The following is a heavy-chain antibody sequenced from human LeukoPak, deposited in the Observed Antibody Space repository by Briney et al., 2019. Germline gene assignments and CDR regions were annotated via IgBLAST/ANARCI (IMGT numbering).Heavy chain of an antibody. D-gene: IGHD6-19*01. CDR3: ARGERVAVAGGIIQGAFDI. V-gene: IGHV4-4*07. CDR1: GGAISSYH. CDR2: IYTSGST. Sequence: SETLSLTGTVSGGAISSYHWSWIRQPAGKGREGIGRIYTSGSTNYNPSLKSRVTMSVDTSKNQFSLKLSSVTAADTAVYYCARGERVAVAGGIIQGAFDIWGQGTLVTVSS. J-gene: IGHJ3*02.